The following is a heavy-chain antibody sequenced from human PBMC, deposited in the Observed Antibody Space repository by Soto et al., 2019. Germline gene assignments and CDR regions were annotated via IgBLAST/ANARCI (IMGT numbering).Heavy chain of an antibody. CDR2: INPKSGGT. Sequence: ASVKVSCEVSGYSFTDYHIHWVRQAPGQGLEWLGRINPKSGGTSTAQKFQGWVTMTTDTSISTASMELTRLTSDDTAIYYCARGDSTDCSNGVCSFFYNHDMDVWGQGTTVTVSS. CDR1: GYSFTDYH. J-gene: IGHJ6*02. V-gene: IGHV1-2*04. D-gene: IGHD2-8*01. CDR3: ARGDSTDCSNGVCSFFYNHDMDV.